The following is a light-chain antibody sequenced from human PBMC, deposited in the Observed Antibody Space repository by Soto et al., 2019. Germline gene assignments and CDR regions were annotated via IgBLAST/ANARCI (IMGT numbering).Light chain of an antibody. CDR3: QSYDSSLSGSRV. J-gene: IGLJ1*01. V-gene: IGLV1-40*01. Sequence: QAVVTQPPSVSGAPGQRVTISCTGSSSKIGAGYDVHWYQQLPGTAPKLLIYGNSNRPSGVPDRFSGSKSGTSASLAITGLQAEDEADYYCQSYDSSLSGSRVFGTGTNVTVL. CDR2: GNS. CDR1: SSKIGAGYD.